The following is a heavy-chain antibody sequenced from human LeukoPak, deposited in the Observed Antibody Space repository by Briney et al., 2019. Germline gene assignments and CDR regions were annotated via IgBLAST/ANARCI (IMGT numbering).Heavy chain of an antibody. Sequence: GESLKISCKGSGYSFTSYWIGWVRQMPGKGLEWMGIIYPGDSDTRYSPSFQGQVTISADKSINTAYLQWSSLKASDTAMYYCARLPDYVGDTTGVFDYWGQGTLVTVSS. J-gene: IGHJ4*02. CDR3: ARLPDYVGDTTGVFDY. V-gene: IGHV5-51*01. CDR2: IYPGDSDT. D-gene: IGHD3-16*01. CDR1: GYSFTSYW.